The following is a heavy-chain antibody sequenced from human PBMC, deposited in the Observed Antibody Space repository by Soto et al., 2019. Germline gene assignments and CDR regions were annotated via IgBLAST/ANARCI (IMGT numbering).Heavy chain of an antibody. CDR3: ATSLMYYYYGMDV. CDR2: ISGSGGNT. J-gene: IGHJ6*02. V-gene: IGHV3-23*01. CDR1: GFTFSSYA. Sequence: PGGSLRLSCAASGFTFSSYAMSWVRQAPGKGLEWVSAISGSGGNTYYADSVKGRFTISRDNSKNTLYLQMNSLRAEDTAVYYCATSLMYYYYGMDVWGQGTTVTVSS.